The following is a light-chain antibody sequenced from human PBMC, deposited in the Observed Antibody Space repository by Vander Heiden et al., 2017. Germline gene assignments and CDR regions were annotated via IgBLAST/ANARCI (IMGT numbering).Light chain of an antibody. CDR3: QQYSGYPVT. J-gene: IGKJ2*01. CDR1: QSISAW. V-gene: IGKV1-5*03. CDR2: KAS. Sequence: DIQMTQSPSTLSASVGDRVTITCRASQSISAWLAWYQQKPGKAPNLLIYKASSLESGVPSRFSGSGSGTEFTLIISSLQPDDSATYSCQQYSGYPVTFGQGTKLEI.